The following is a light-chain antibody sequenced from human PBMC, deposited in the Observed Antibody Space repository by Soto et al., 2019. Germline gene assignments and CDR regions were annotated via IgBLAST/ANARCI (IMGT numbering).Light chain of an antibody. J-gene: IGKJ2*02. Sequence: EIVLTQSPGTLSLPPGERATLSCRASQSLSSSYVVWYQQKPGQAPRLLIYAASRRATGIPDRFSGSGSATEYTLTVSRLELEDFAVYYCQQQCTFGQGTKLEIK. CDR1: QSLSSSY. CDR3: QQQCT. V-gene: IGKV3-20*01. CDR2: AAS.